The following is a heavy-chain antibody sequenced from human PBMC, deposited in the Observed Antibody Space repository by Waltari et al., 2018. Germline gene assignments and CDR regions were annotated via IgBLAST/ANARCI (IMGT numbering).Heavy chain of an antibody. D-gene: IGHD3-10*01. CDR3: ARFSRGRYFDF. J-gene: IGHJ4*02. CDR1: RGSISSHY. Sequence: QVQLQESGPGLVKPSETLSLTCTVSRGSISSHYWSWIRQPPGKGLEWIGHIQYNGNTNYNPSLKSRVTISVDTSKTQFSLRLSSLTAADTAVYYCARFSRGRYFDFWAQGTLVTVSS. CDR2: IQYNGNT. V-gene: IGHV4-59*11.